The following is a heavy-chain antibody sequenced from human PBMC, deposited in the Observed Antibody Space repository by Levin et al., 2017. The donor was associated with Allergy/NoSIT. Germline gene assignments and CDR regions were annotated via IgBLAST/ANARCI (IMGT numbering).Heavy chain of an antibody. D-gene: IGHD6-6*01. CDR1: GFTFSDYY. V-gene: IGHV3-11*03. CDR2: IGSGGGDT. J-gene: IGHJ4*02. CDR3: ARRGSAEY. Sequence: GGSLRLSCAASGFTFSDYYMTWIRQAPGKGLEWVSYIGSGGGDTKYADSVKGRFTISRDNAKKSLFLQMDSLRVEDTAVYYCARRGSAEYWGQGTLVTVYS.